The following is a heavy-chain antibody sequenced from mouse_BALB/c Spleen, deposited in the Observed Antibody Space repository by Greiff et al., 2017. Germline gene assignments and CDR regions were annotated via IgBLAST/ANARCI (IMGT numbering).Heavy chain of an antibody. CDR1: GFTFSSYA. CDR3: ARVYGKYAMDY. D-gene: IGHD1-1*01. Sequence: EVHLVESGGGLVKPGGSLKLSCAASGFTFSSYAMSWVRQTPEKRLEWVASISSGGSTYYPDSVKGRFTISRDNARNILYLQMSSLRSEDTAMYYCARVYGKYAMDYWGQGTSVTVSS. V-gene: IGHV5-6-5*01. J-gene: IGHJ4*01. CDR2: ISSGGST.